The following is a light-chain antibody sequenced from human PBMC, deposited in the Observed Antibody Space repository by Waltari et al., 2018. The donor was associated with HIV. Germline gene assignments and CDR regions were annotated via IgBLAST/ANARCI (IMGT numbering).Light chain of an antibody. CDR2: GNS. Sequence: QSVLTQPTSVSGAPGQRGTISCTGSSSKIGAGYDVHWDQQLPGTAPKLLIYGNSHRPSGVPDRFSCSKSGTSASLAITGLQTEDEADYYCQAYDRSLSGSVFGGGTILTVL. V-gene: IGLV1-40*01. J-gene: IGLJ2*01. CDR3: QAYDRSLSGSV. CDR1: SSKIGAGYD.